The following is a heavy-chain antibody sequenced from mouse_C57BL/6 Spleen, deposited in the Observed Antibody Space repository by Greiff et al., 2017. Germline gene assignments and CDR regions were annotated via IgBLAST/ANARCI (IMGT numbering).Heavy chain of an antibody. D-gene: IGHD3-2*02. V-gene: IGHV1-55*01. J-gene: IGHJ3*01. CDR3: ARSPDSSETWFAY. CDR1: GYTFTSYW. CDR2: IYPGSGST. Sequence: QVQLQQPGAELVKPGASVKMSCKASGYTFTSYWITWVKQRPGQGLEWIGDIYPGSGSTNYNEKFKSKATLTVDTSSSTAYMQLSSLTSEDSAVYYCARSPDSSETWFAYWGQGTLVTVSA.